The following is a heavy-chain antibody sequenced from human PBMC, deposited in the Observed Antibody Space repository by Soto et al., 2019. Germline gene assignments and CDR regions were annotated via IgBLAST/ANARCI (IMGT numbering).Heavy chain of an antibody. D-gene: IGHD3-9*01. J-gene: IGHJ6*02. CDR3: ATWGYYDILTGNTSSYYYGMDV. CDR2: IYPGDSDT. CDR1: GYSFTSYW. V-gene: IGHV5-51*01. Sequence: RGESLKISCKGSGYSFTSYWIGWVRQMPGKGLEWMGIIYPGDSDTRYSPSFQGQVTISADKSISTAYLQWSSLKASDTAMYYCATWGYYDILTGNTSSYYYGMDVWGQGTKVTVYS.